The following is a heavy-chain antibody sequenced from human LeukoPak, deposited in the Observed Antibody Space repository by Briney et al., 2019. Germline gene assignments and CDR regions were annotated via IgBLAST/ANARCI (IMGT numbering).Heavy chain of an antibody. CDR2: ISSSGNSL. V-gene: IGHV3-21*01. J-gene: IGHJ4*02. D-gene: IGHD5-18*01. Sequence: GGSLRLSCAASGFTLSGYGINWVRQAPGKGLEWVSSISSSGNSLDYADSLKGRFIISRDDAKNSLFLQMDSLRPEDTAIYYCARDLRGYRYGYDSWGQGTLVTVSA. CDR3: ARDLRGYRYGYDS. CDR1: GFTLSGYG.